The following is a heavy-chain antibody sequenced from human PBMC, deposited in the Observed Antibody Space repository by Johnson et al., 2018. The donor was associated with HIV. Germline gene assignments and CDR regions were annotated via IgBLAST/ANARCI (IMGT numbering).Heavy chain of an antibody. CDR2: ISSGADT. D-gene: IGHD5/OR15-5a*01. J-gene: IGHJ3*02. CDR3: AKSSPASARVRLVSAFDS. Sequence: VQLVESGGGLVQPGRSLRLSCAASGFTFDDYTMHWVRQAPGKGLEWVSVISSGADTWYADSVKGRFTISRDNSKNTLYLQMNSLRAEDTALYYWAKSSPASARVRLVSAFDSWGQGTMVTVSS. CDR1: GFTFDDYT. V-gene: IGHV3-23*03.